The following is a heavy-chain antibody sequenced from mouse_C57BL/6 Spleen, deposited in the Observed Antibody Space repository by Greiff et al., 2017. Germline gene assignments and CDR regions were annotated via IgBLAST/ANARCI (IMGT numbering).Heavy chain of an antibody. CDR1: GYTFTSYW. CDR3: ARCEGPYDYGSSYPFAY. D-gene: IGHD1-1*01. V-gene: IGHV1-55*01. CDR2: IYPGCGST. Sequence: VQLQQPGAELVKPGASVKMSCKASGYTFTSYWITWVKQRPGQGLEWIGDIYPGCGSTNYNEKFKSKATLTVDTSSSTAYMQLSSLTSEDSAVYYCARCEGPYDYGSSYPFAYWGQGTLVTVSA. J-gene: IGHJ3*01.